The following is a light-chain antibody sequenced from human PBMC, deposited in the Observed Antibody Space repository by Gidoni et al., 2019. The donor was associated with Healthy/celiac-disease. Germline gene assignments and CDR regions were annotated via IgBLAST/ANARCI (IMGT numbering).Light chain of an antibody. V-gene: IGKV4-1*01. CDR1: QSVLYSSNNKNY. J-gene: IGKJ3*01. Sequence: DIVMSHSPDSLALSLGEGAIINCKSSQSVLYSSNNKNYVAWYQQKPGQPPKLLIYWASTRESGVPERFSGSGYGTDCTLTIRSLQDEDVAVYYCQQYYSTPFTFGPGTKVDIK. CDR2: WAS. CDR3: QQYYSTPFT.